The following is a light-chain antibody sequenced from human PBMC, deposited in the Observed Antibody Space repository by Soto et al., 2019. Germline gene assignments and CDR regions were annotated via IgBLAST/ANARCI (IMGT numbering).Light chain of an antibody. V-gene: IGKV3D-15*01. CDR3: QQYNTWPFT. CDR1: QNVNID. Sequence: EIVLTQSPATLSVSPGESATLSCRASQNVNIDLVGYQQKPGQAPKVLMFSASARETGIPARFSGGGSETEFTLTISSLQPEDSAVYYCQQYNTWPFTFGPGTKVDIK. CDR2: SAS. J-gene: IGKJ3*01.